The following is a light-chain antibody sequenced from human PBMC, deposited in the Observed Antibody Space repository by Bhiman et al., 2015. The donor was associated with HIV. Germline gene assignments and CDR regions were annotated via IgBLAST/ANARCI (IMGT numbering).Light chain of an antibody. CDR2: HDT. CDR1: SSNIGAGFD. V-gene: IGLV1-50*01. Sequence: QSVLTQPPSVSGAPGQRVSISCTGSSSNIGAGFDVHWYRHLPGTAPKLLIYHDTNRPSGVPDRFSASKSGTSASLAITGLQAEDEADYYCAAWDDSLNGLVVFGGGTKLTVL. J-gene: IGLJ2*01. CDR3: AAWDDSLNGLVV.